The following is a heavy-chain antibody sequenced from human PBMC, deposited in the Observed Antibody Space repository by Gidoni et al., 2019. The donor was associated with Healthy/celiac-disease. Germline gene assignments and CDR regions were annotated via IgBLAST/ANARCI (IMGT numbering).Heavy chain of an antibody. V-gene: IGHV4-34*01. CDR3: AIGVATATYDY. CDR1: GGSFSGYY. J-gene: IGHJ4*02. Sequence: QVQLQQWGAGRLKPSETLSLTCAVYGGSFSGYYWSWIRQPPGKGLEWIGEINHSGSTTYNPSLKSRVTISVYTSKNQFSLKLSSVTAADTAVYYCAIGVATATYDYWGQGTLVTVSS. D-gene: IGHD3-3*01. CDR2: INHSGST.